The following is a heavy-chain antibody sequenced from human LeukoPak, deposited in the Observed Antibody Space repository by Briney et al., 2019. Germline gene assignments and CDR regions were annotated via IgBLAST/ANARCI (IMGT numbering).Heavy chain of an antibody. CDR1: GFTFADYA. J-gene: IGHJ4*02. V-gene: IGHV3-9*01. CDR3: AKGYYGGHDY. Sequence: PGRSLRLSCAASGFTFADYAMHWVRQAPAKGLEWVSGISWNSGSIGYADSVKGRFTISRDNAKNSLYLQMNSLRAEDTALYYCAKGYYGGHDYWGQGTLVTVSS. CDR2: ISWNSGSI. D-gene: IGHD3-3*01.